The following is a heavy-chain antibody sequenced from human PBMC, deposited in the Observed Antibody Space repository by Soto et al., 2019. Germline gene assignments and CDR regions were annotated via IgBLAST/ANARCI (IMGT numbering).Heavy chain of an antibody. Sequence: GASVKVSCKASGSTFSSYAISWVRQAPGQGLEWMGGIIPIFGTANYAQKFQGRVTITADESTSTAYMELSSLRSEDTAVYYCARGPNSSGYYYGVDYWGQGTLVTVSS. J-gene: IGHJ4*02. V-gene: IGHV1-69*13. CDR3: ARGPNSSGYYYGVDY. D-gene: IGHD3-22*01. CDR2: IIPIFGTA. CDR1: GSTFSSYA.